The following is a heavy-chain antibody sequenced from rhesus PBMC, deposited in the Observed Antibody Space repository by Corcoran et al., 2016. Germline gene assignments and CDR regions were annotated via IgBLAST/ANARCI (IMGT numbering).Heavy chain of an antibody. CDR2: INSGGGRT. CDR1: GFTFSSYW. D-gene: IGHD3-34*01. CDR3: AKAKLDWGDYYDEYYFDY. Sequence: EVQLVESGGGLAKPGGSLRLSCAASGFTFSSYWMNWVRQAPGKGLEWVSAINSGGGRTSYPNSVKGRFTISRDNSKNTLSLQMNSLRAEDTAVYYCAKAKLDWGDYYDEYYFDYWGQGVLVTVSS. V-gene: IGHV3S25*01. J-gene: IGHJ4*01.